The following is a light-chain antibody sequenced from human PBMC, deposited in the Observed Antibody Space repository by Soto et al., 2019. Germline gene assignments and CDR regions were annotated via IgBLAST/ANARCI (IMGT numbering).Light chain of an antibody. CDR3: SSYAGSTLYV. CDR1: SSDVGGFNY. Sequence: QSVLTQPASVSGSPGQSITISRTGTSSDVGGFNYVSWYQQHPGKAPKLLIFDVYSRPSGISNRFSGSKSGNTASLTISGLQAEDEADYYCSSYAGSTLYVFGTGTKVTVL. J-gene: IGLJ1*01. CDR2: DVY. V-gene: IGLV2-14*01.